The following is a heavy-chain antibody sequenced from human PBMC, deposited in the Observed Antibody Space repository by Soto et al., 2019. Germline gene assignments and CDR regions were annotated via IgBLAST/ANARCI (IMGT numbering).Heavy chain of an antibody. CDR3: VRDGTKTLRDWFDP. Sequence: PSETLSLTCTGSSASISGFYGSWIRKSAGKGLEWIGRIYATGTTDYNPSLKSRVMMSVDTSKKQFSLKLSSVTAADTAVYYCVRDGTKTLRDWFDPWGQGISVTVSS. CDR1: SASISGFY. J-gene: IGHJ5*02. D-gene: IGHD1-1*01. CDR2: IYATGTT. V-gene: IGHV4-4*07.